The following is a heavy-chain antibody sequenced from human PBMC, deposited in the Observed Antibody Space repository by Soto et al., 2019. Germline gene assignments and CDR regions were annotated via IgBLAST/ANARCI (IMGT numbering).Heavy chain of an antibody. J-gene: IGHJ6*02. D-gene: IGHD3-3*02. CDR1: GASINTYY. CDR2: IFYNGST. Sequence: QVQLQESGPGLVKPSETLSLTCTVSGASINTYYWSWIRQPPGKGLEWIGYIFYNGSTNYNPSLKGRVTMSGYTWKNQLSLKLRSVTAAEPARYYCARHIPIFGLDVWGQGTTLTVSS. CDR3: ARHIPIFGLDV. V-gene: IGHV4-59*08.